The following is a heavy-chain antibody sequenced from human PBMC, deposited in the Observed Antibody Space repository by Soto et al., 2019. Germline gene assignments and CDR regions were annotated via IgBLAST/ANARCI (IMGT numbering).Heavy chain of an antibody. CDR2: ISNSGNT. J-gene: IGHJ4*02. V-gene: IGHV4-59*01. Sequence: QVHLQESGPGLVRPSETLSLSCTVSGGSISGYYWSWIRQPPGKGLELIGFISNSGNTNYNPSLKSRVSRSVDTSKNQVSLNLRSVSAADTAVYYCARDSAVGAPKRGFEYWGQGTLVTVSS. D-gene: IGHD1-26*01. CDR1: GGSISGYY. CDR3: ARDSAVGAPKRGFEY.